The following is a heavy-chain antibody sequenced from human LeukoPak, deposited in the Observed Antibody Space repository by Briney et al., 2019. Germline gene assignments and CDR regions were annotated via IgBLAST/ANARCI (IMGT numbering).Heavy chain of an antibody. CDR2: IYYTGST. V-gene: IGHV4-59*06. D-gene: IGHD4-17*01. J-gene: IGHJ5*01. CDR3: ARDKVTVTGNWFDS. Sequence: SETLSLTCTISNGSISDDYWSWIRQPPGKGLEWMGYIYYTGSTHYNPSLKSRISMSVDTSKRQFSLNLMSVTGADTAIYYCARDKVTVTGNWFDSWGQGTLVAVSS. CDR1: NGSISDDY.